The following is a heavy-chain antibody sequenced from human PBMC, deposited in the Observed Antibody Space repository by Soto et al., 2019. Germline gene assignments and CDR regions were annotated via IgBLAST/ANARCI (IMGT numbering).Heavy chain of an antibody. CDR1: GFSISSGHY. D-gene: IGHD4-17*01. J-gene: IGHJ5*02. CDR2: THHSGDT. CDR3: ATHFSGAYVVDL. V-gene: IGHV4-38-2*01. Sequence: SETLSLTCSVSGFSISSGHYWGWMRQPPGKGLEWIGSTHHSGDTYYSTSLKSRVTISVDTSKNQVSLKLNSVTAADTALYYCATHFSGAYVVDLWGQGTLVTVSS.